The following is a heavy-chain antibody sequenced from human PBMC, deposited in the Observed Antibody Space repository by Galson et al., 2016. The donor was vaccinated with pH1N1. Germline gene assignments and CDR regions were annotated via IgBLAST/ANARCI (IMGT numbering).Heavy chain of an antibody. CDR3: ARDGRVTVVVTDDALDV. CDR1: GGPFSSYT. CDR2: ITPVLRTA. J-gene: IGHJ3*01. D-gene: IGHD2-15*01. Sequence: SVKVSCKASGGPFSSYTISWVRQAPGQGLEWVGRITPVLRTATYAQKFQGRITITADKSTNTVYMQLSSLRSDDTAVYHCARDGRVTVVVTDDALDVWGQGTVLTVSS. V-gene: IGHV1-69*08.